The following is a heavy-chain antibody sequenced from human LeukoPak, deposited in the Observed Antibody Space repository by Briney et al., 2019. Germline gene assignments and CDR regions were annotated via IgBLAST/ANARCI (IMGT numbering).Heavy chain of an antibody. V-gene: IGHV1-24*01. J-gene: IGHJ3*02. CDR2: FDPEDGET. Sequence: ASVKVSCKVSGYTLTELSMHWVRQAPGKGLEWMGGFDPEDGETIYAQKFQGRVTITTDESTSTAYMELSSLRSEDTAVYYCARGSEGYYYDSSPDIWGQGAMVTVSS. CDR3: ARGSEGYYYDSSPDI. D-gene: IGHD3-22*01. CDR1: GYTLTELS.